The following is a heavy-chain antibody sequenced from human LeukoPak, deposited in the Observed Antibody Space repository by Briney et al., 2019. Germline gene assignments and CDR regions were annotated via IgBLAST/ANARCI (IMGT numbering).Heavy chain of an antibody. CDR1: GFTFSSYG. J-gene: IGHJ4*02. V-gene: IGHV3-30*02. Sequence: QPGGSLRLSCAASGFTFSSYGMHWVRQAPGKGLEWVAFIRYDGSNKYYADSVKGRFTISRDNSKNTLYLQMNSLRAEDTAVYYCAKDIYDSSGYYYGGYFDYWGQGTLVTVSS. CDR2: IRYDGSNK. D-gene: IGHD3-22*01. CDR3: AKDIYDSSGYYYGGYFDY.